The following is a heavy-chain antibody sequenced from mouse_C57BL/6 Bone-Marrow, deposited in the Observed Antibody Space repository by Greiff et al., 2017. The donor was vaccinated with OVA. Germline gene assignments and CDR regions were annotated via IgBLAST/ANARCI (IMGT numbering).Heavy chain of an antibody. CDR3: ARSGDYGYAMDY. CDR1: GYTFTSYW. J-gene: IGHJ4*01. Sequence: QVHVKQSGAELVKPGASVKLSCKASGYTFTSYWMHWVKQRPGQGLEWIGMIHPNSGSTNYNEKFKSKATLTVDKSSSTAYMQLSSLTSEDSAVYYCARSGDYGYAMDYWGQGTSVTVSS. V-gene: IGHV1-64*01. CDR2: IHPNSGST. D-gene: IGHD2-4*01.